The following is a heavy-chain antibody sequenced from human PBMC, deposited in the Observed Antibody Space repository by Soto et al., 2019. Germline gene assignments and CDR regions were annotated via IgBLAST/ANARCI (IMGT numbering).Heavy chain of an antibody. Sequence: QVHLQESGPGLVKPSETLSLTCTVSGGSVSYSTYYWSWIRQPPGEGLEWIGYIYYSGSPNYNPSLKSRVTISLDTPKNPFSPKLTSVTTADTAVYYCAREPNCRGGGCYYYYDVAVWGQGTTVTVSS. J-gene: IGHJ6*02. V-gene: IGHV4-61*01. D-gene: IGHD2-15*01. CDR2: IYYSGSP. CDR3: AREPNCRGGGCYYYYDVAV. CDR1: GGSVSYSTYY.